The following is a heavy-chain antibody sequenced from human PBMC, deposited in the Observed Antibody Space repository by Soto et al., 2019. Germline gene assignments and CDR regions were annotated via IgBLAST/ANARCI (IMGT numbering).Heavy chain of an antibody. CDR3: AKDIMGDRSGYHYGGEY. V-gene: IGHV3-30*18. CDR2: ITCDGSNK. CDR1: GFTFNSYG. J-gene: IGHJ4*02. D-gene: IGHD3-22*01. Sequence: QVQLVESGGGVVQPGRSLRLSCAASGFTFNSYGMHWVRQAPGKGLVWVAIITCDGSNKYYADSVMGRFTISSDNSKNTLYLQMNSLRDEDTAVYYSAKDIMGDRSGYHYGGEYWGQATLVTVSP.